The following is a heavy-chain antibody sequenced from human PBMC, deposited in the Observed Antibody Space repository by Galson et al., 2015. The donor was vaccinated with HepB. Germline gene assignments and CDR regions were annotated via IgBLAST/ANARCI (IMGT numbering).Heavy chain of an antibody. V-gene: IGHV3-48*02. D-gene: IGHD4-23*01. J-gene: IGHJ3*02. Sequence: SLRLSCAASGFTFTTYSMNWVRQAPGEGLEWISYISTSSSTIYYADSVKGRFTISRDNGKNSLYLQLNNLKDEDTAVYYCTRGRWDYGGSSHNAFNIWGQGTMVTVSS. CDR3: TRGRWDYGGSSHNAFNI. CDR2: ISTSSSTI. CDR1: GFTFTTYS.